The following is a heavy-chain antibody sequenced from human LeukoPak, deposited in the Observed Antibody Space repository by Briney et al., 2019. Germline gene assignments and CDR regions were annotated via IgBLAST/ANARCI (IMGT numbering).Heavy chain of an antibody. D-gene: IGHD4-17*01. CDR3: ARSTVGYYYYYMDV. CDR2: IYTSGST. J-gene: IGHJ6*03. CDR1: GGSISSYY. V-gene: IGHV4-4*07. Sequence: PSETLSLTCTVSGGSISSYYWSWIRQPAGKGLEWIGRIYTSGSTNYNPSLKSRVTISVDTSKNQFSLRLSSVTAADTAVYYCARSTVGYYYYYMDVWGKGTTVTVSS.